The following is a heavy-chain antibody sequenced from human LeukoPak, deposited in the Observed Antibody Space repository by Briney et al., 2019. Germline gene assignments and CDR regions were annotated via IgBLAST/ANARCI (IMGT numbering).Heavy chain of an antibody. D-gene: IGHD6-13*01. J-gene: IGHJ6*02. CDR3: ARLEGQRLVDYYYHGMDV. Sequence: ASVKVSCKASGYTFTSYGISWVRQAPGQGLEWMGWISAYNGNTNYAQKLQGRVTMTTDTSTSTAYMELRSLRSDDTAVYYCARLEGQRLVDYYYHGMDVWGQGTTVTVSS. CDR1: GYTFTSYG. V-gene: IGHV1-18*01. CDR2: ISAYNGNT.